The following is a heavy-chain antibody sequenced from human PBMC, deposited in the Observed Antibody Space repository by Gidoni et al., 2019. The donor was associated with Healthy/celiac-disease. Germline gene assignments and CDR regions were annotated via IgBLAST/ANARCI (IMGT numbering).Heavy chain of an antibody. CDR3: AKEAGPDYYDSSGYLDY. CDR1: GFTFSSYA. D-gene: IGHD3-22*01. J-gene: IGHJ4*02. CDR2: ISGSGGST. V-gene: IGHV3-23*01. Sequence: EVQLLESGGGLVQPGGSLRLSCAASGFTFSSYAMSWVRQAPGKGLEWVSAISGSGGSTYYADSVKGRFTISRDNSKNTLYLQMNSLRAEDTAVYYCAKEAGPDYYDSSGYLDYWGQGTLVTVSS.